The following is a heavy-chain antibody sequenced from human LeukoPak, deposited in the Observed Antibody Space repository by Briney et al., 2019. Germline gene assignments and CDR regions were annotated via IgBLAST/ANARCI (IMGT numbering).Heavy chain of an antibody. Sequence: ASVKVSCTASGYPVTNYWVHWVRQAPGQGLQWMGMNNPGAGTTTYAQNFQGRVAMTRDTSSTTVYMELSSLRFDDTALYYCARGVYYYHSAGYYDFDYWGQGTLVTVSS. D-gene: IGHD3-22*01. CDR2: NNPGAGTT. V-gene: IGHV1-46*01. CDR1: GYPVTNYW. CDR3: ARGVYYYHSAGYYDFDY. J-gene: IGHJ4*02.